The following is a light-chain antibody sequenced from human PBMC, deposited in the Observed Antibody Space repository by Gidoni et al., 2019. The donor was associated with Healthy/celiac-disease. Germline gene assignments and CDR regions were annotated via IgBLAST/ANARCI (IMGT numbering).Light chain of an antibody. J-gene: IGKJ1*01. Sequence: DIQMTQSPSTLSASVGDRFTITCRASQSISSWLAWYHQKPGKAPKLLIYKASSLESGCPSRFSGSGSGTEFTLTIRSLQPDDFATYYCKQYNSYSPTFGQGTKVEIK. CDR1: QSISSW. V-gene: IGKV1-5*03. CDR3: KQYNSYSPT. CDR2: KAS.